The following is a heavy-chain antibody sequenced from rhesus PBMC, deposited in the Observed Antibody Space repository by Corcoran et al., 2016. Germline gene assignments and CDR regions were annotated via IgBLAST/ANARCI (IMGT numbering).Heavy chain of an antibody. CDR3: ARDTVGTVILPFDY. J-gene: IGHJ4*01. CDR1: GFTFSSYG. V-gene: IGHV3-54*02. Sequence: EVQLVESGGGLVQPGGSLRLSCAASGFTFSSYGMHWVRQAPGKVLEGVEVISYDVNKKYYADSVKDLFTISRENSKNMLYIQMNNLKLEDTAVYYCARDTVGTVILPFDYWGQGVLVTVSS. D-gene: IGHD5-24*01. CDR2: ISYDVNKK.